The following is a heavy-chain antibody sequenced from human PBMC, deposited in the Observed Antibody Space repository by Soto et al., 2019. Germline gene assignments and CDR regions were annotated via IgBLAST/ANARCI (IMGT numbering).Heavy chain of an antibody. CDR1: GFSLSTSGVG. CDR3: AHRRAVADPAYYYYYYMDV. CDR2: IYWDDDK. Sequence: SGPTLVKPTQTLTLTCTFSGFSLSTSGVGVGWIRQPPGKALEWLALIYWDDDKRYSPSLKSRLTITKDTSKNQVVLTMTNMDPVDTATYYCAHRRAVADPAYYYYYYMDVWGKGTTVTVSS. D-gene: IGHD6-19*01. V-gene: IGHV2-5*02. J-gene: IGHJ6*03.